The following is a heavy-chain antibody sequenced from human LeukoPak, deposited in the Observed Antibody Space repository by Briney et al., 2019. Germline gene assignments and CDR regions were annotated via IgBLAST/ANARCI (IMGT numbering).Heavy chain of an antibody. CDR1: GGSISSYY. D-gene: IGHD1-7*01. Sequence: SETLSLTCTVSGGSISSYYWSWIRQPPGKGLERIGYIYYSGSTNYNPSLKSRVTISVDTSKNQFSLKLSSVTAADTALYYCAREQRYNWNYRAFDIWGQGTMVTVSS. CDR2: IYYSGST. CDR3: AREQRYNWNYRAFDI. V-gene: IGHV4-59*01. J-gene: IGHJ3*02.